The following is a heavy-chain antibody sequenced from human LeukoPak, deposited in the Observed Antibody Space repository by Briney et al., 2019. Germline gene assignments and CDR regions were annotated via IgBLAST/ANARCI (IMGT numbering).Heavy chain of an antibody. D-gene: IGHD1-1*01. Sequence: SETLSLTCTVSGGSISSYYWSWIRQPPGKGLEWIGYLQYSGSTNYNPSLKSRVTISVDTSKNQFSLKVSSVTAADTAVYYCARVSWFPGTSYYYMDVWGKGTTVTVSS. CDR3: ARVSWFPGTSYYYMDV. CDR2: LQYSGST. V-gene: IGHV4-59*01. CDR1: GGSISSYY. J-gene: IGHJ6*03.